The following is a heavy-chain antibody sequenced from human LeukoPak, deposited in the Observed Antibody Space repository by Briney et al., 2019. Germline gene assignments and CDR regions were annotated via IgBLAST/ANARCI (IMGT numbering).Heavy chain of an antibody. Sequence: GGSLRLSCAASGFTFSSYWMHWVRQAPGKGLVWVSRINSDGSSTSYADSVKGRFTISRDNAKNTLYLQMNSLRAEDTAVYYCASSEDFSYYYFMDVWGKGTTVTVSS. V-gene: IGHV3-74*01. J-gene: IGHJ6*03. D-gene: IGHD2/OR15-2a*01. CDR1: GFTFSSYW. CDR2: INSDGSST. CDR3: ASSEDFSYYYFMDV.